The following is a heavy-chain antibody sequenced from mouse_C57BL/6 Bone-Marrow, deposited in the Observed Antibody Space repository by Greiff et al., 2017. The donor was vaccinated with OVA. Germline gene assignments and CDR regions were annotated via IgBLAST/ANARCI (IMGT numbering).Heavy chain of an antibody. J-gene: IGHJ3*01. V-gene: IGHV3-6*01. CDR3: ARVRDYGSPWFAY. D-gene: IGHD1-1*01. Sequence: EVKLVESGPGLVKPSQSLSLTCSVTGYSITSGYYWNWIRQFPGNKLEWMGYISYDGSNNYNPSLKNRISITRDTSKNQFFLKLNSVTTEDTATYYCARVRDYGSPWFAYWGQGTLVTVSA. CDR2: ISYDGSN. CDR1: GYSITSGYY.